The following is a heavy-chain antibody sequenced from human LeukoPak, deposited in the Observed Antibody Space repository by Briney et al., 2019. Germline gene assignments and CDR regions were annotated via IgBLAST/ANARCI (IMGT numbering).Heavy chain of an antibody. CDR3: ARGPVRDDGLTGISYYFGLDV. J-gene: IGHJ6*02. CDR1: GGSFTDYY. D-gene: IGHD2-21*02. Sequence: TSETLSLTCAVYGGSFTDYYWSWIRHLPGKGLEWIGEIHHRAGANYNPSLWGRVTISADTSKNQFSLHLTSVTAADTATFYCARGPVRDDGLTGISYYFGLDVWGHGTTVTVFS. V-gene: IGHV4-34*01. CDR2: IHHRAGA.